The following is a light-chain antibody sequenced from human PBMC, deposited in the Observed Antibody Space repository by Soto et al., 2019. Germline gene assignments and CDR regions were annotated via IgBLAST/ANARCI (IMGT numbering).Light chain of an antibody. J-gene: IGKJ5*01. V-gene: IGKV3-11*01. CDR2: DAS. Sequence: EVVLTQSPATLSLSPGERATLSCRASQSVRTYLAWYQQKPGQVPRLLIHDASSRATGIPARFSGSGSGTDVTLTSSSLEPEDFAVYYCQQRTNWPSSSFGQGTRLEI. CDR3: QQRTNWPSSS. CDR1: QSVRTY.